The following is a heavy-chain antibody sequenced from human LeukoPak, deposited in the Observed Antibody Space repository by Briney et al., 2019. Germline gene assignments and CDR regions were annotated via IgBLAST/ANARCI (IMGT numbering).Heavy chain of an antibody. D-gene: IGHD3/OR15-3a*01. CDR2: VSGSGGRT. Sequence: GGSLRLSCAASGFTFSSYWMSWVRQAPGKGLEWVSVVSGSGGRTYYADSAKGRFTVSRDNPKNTVYLQMNSLRAEDTAVYYCAKLGNVFWDDYWGQGTLVTVSS. V-gene: IGHV3-23*01. CDR1: GFTFSSYW. J-gene: IGHJ4*02. CDR3: AKLGNVFWDDY.